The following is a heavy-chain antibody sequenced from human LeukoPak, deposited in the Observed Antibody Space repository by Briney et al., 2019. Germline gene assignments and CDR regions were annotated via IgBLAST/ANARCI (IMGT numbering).Heavy chain of an antibody. CDR1: GGSISSGDYY. D-gene: IGHD3-10*01. V-gene: IGHV4-30-4*08. CDR3: ARGDSMVRGVIDY. J-gene: IGHJ4*02. CDR2: IYYSGST. Sequence: SETLSLTCTVSGGSISSGDYYWSWIRQPPGKGLEWIGYIYYSGSTYYNPSLKSRVTISVDTSKNQFSLKLSSVTAADTAVYYCARGDSMVRGVIDYWGQGTLVTVSS.